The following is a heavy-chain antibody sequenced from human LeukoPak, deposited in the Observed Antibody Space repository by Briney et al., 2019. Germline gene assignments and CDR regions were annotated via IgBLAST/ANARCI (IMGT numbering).Heavy chain of an antibody. Sequence: SETLSLTCTVSGGSISSSSYYWGWIRQPPGKGLEWIGSIYYSGSTYYNPSLKSRVTISVDTSKNQFSLKLSSVTAADTAVYYCARGEQWLEYAFDIWGQGTMVTVSS. D-gene: IGHD6-19*01. CDR3: ARGEQWLEYAFDI. J-gene: IGHJ3*02. V-gene: IGHV4-39*07. CDR2: IYYSGST. CDR1: GGSISSSSYY.